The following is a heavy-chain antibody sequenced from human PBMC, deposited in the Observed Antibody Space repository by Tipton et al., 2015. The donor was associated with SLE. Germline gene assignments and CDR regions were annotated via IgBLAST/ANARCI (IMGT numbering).Heavy chain of an antibody. CDR3: ATEGGNWFDP. V-gene: IGHV4-34*01. Sequence: TLSLTCAVYRGSFSGHYWSWIRQPPGKGLEWIGEINHSGSTNYNPSLKARVTLSADTSKNQVSLRLTSVTAADTAVYYCATEGGNWFDPWGQGILVTVSS. D-gene: IGHD2-15*01. CDR2: INHSGST. J-gene: IGHJ5*02. CDR1: RGSFSGHY.